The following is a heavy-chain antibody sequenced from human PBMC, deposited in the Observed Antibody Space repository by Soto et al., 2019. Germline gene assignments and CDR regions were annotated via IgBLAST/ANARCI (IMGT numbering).Heavy chain of an antibody. CDR3: AKDRCSSTSCPIDYYYYGMDV. J-gene: IGHJ6*02. CDR2: ISYDGSNK. D-gene: IGHD2-2*01. V-gene: IGHV3-30*18. Sequence: QSGGSLRLSCAASGLTFSSYGMHWVRQAPGKGLEWVAVISYDGSNKYYADSVKGRLTISRDNSKNTLYLQMNSLRAEDTAVYYCAKDRCSSTSCPIDYYYYGMDVWGQGTTVTVSS. CDR1: GLTFSSYG.